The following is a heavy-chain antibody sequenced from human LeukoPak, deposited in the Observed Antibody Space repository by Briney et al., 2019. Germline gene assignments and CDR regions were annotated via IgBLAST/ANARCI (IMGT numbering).Heavy chain of an antibody. V-gene: IGHV3-74*01. CDR2: IDGDGTRT. CDR1: GFTFSGYW. CDR3: ARDLQTGLAFDA. Sequence: GGSLRLSCAASGFTFSGYWMHWVRQAPGKGLVWVSRIDGDGTRTTYADSVKGRFTVSRDNAKNTLYLQMNSLRVEDTAVYYCARDLQTGLAFDAWGQGTVVAVSS. J-gene: IGHJ3*01. D-gene: IGHD7-27*01.